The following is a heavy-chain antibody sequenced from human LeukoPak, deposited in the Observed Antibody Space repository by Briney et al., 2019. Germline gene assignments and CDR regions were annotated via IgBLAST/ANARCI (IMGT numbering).Heavy chain of an antibody. D-gene: IGHD3-22*01. CDR3: ARFLYYYDSSGSPFDI. CDR1: GGSFSGYY. V-gene: IGHV4-34*01. J-gene: IGHJ3*02. Sequence: KPSETLSLTCAVYGGSFSGYYWSWIRQPPGKGLEWIGEINHSGSTNYNPSLKSRVTISVDTSKNQFSLKLSSVTAADTAVYYCARFLYYYDSSGSPFDIWGQGTMVTVSS. CDR2: INHSGST.